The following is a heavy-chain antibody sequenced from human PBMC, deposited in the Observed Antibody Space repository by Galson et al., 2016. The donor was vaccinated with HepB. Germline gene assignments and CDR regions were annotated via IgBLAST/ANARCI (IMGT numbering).Heavy chain of an antibody. J-gene: IGHJ4*02. D-gene: IGHD5-18*01. V-gene: IGHV1-69*06. Sequence: SVKVSCKASGDTSSTSGIGWVRQAPGQGLEWLGGTNPKYGTTDYAQKFQGRVTITADKSTSTDYMELSGLTSEDTAVYYCARESETRGYAHGYEYWGQGTLVAVSS. CDR1: GDTSSTSG. CDR2: TNPKYGTT. CDR3: ARESETRGYAHGYEY.